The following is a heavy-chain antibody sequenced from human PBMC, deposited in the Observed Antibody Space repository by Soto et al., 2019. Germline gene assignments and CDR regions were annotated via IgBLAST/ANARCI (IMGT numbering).Heavy chain of an antibody. CDR1: GGSINSNY. D-gene: IGHD5-12*01. V-gene: IGHV4-59*01. J-gene: IGHJ3*02. Sequence: QVQLQESGPGLVKPSETLSLTCTVSGGSINSNYWSWIRQSPGKGLEWIGYIYYSGSTKYNPSLKSRVTISVDTSKKEFSLELSSVTAADTAVYYCARGGYGRQRGAVDIWGQGTKVAVS. CDR2: IYYSGST. CDR3: ARGGYGRQRGAVDI.